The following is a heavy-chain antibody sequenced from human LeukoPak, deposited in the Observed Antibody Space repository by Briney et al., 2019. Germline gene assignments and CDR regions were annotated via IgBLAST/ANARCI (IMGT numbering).Heavy chain of an antibody. D-gene: IGHD6-19*01. CDR3: AKASAHSSGWFPPFDY. CDR1: GFTFSSYG. CDR2: IRYDGSNK. V-gene: IGHV3-30*02. Sequence: GGSLRLSCAASGFTFSSYGMHWVRQAPGKGLEWVAFIRYDGSNKYYADSVKGRFTISKDNSKNTLYLQMNSLRAEDTAVYYCAKASAHSSGWFPPFDYWGQGTLVTVSS. J-gene: IGHJ4*02.